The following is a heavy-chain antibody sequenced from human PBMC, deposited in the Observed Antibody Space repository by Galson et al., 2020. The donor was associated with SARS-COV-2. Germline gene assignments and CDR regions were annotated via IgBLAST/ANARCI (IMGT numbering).Heavy chain of an antibody. CDR3: ARNCGSGTTGCDY. J-gene: IGHJ4*02. Sequence: SQTLSLTCVISGDSVSSNIAAWNWIRQSPSRGLEWLGRTYYRSKWYNGYAESVRSRIIINPDTSKNQFSLQLNSVTPEDTAVYYCARNCGSGTTGCDYWCQGTLVTVS. V-gene: IGHV6-1*01. CDR2: TYYRSKWYN. CDR1: GDSVSSNIAA. D-gene: IGHD1-1*01.